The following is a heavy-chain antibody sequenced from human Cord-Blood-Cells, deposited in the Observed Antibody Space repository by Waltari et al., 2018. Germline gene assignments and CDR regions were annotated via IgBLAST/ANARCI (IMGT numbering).Heavy chain of an antibody. V-gene: IGHV3-74*01. CDR2: INSDGSST. CDR1: GFTFSSSW. J-gene: IGHJ4*02. CDR3: SRVLWGSGSYYFDY. D-gene: IGHD3-10*01. Sequence: EVQLVESGGGLVQPGGSLRLSCAASGFTFSSSWMHWVRQAPGKELGWVSRINSDGSSTSYADSVKGRFTISSDNAKNTLYLQMNSRRAEDTAVYYCSRVLWGSGSYYFDYWGQGTLVPGSS.